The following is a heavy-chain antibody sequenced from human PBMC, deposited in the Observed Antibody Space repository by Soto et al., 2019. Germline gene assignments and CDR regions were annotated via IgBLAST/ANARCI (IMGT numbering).Heavy chain of an antibody. CDR2: IIPVFGTS. V-gene: IGHV1-69*05. CDR3: AGVPMHSSGWYASAS. CDR1: GGTFSSYA. D-gene: IGHD6-19*01. J-gene: IGHJ5*02. Sequence: QVQLVQAGAEVKKPGSSMKVSCKASGGTFSSYAFSWVRQAPGQGLEWLGGIIPVFGTSNYAQKVQGRATITTDESTSTGYRELGSLSSEDTAVYYCAGVPMHSSGWYASASCGQGTLVTVFS.